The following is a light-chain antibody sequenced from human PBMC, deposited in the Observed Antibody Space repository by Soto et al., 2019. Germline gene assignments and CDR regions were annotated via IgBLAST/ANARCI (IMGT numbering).Light chain of an antibody. V-gene: IGKV3-15*01. CDR3: QQYKNWPPRT. J-gene: IGKJ1*01. CDR1: QSVSSS. Sequence: EIVMTQSPATLSVSPGERATLACRASQSVSSSLAWYQQKPGQGPRLLIYGASTRATGVPARFSGSVSGTEFTLTISSLQSEDFEVYYCQQYKNWPPRTFGQGTKVEIK. CDR2: GAS.